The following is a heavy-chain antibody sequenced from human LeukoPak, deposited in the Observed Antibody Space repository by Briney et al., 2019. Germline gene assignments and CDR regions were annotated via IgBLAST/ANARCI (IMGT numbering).Heavy chain of an antibody. CDR1: GGSISSYY. CDR3: AAGDIVVVQEGAFDI. V-gene: IGHV4-4*09. D-gene: IGHD2-2*01. Sequence: SETLSLTCTVSGGSISSYYWSWIRQPPGKGLEWIGYIYTSGSTNYTPSLKSRVTISADTSKNQFSLKLSSVTAADTAVYYCAAGDIVVVQEGAFDIWGQGTMVTVSS. CDR2: IYTSGST. J-gene: IGHJ3*02.